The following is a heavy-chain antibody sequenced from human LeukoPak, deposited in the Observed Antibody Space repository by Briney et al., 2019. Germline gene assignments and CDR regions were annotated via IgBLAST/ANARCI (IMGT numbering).Heavy chain of an antibody. Sequence: GGSLRLSCAASGFTFSSYWMSWVRQAPGKGLEWVANIKQDGSEKYYVDSVKGRFTISRDNSKNTLYLQMNSLRAEDTAVYYCAKDHNILTGYYMVYYYGMDVWGQGTTVTVSS. CDR3: AKDHNILTGYYMVYYYGMDV. CDR2: IKQDGSEK. D-gene: IGHD3-9*01. CDR1: GFTFSSYW. V-gene: IGHV3-7*01. J-gene: IGHJ6*02.